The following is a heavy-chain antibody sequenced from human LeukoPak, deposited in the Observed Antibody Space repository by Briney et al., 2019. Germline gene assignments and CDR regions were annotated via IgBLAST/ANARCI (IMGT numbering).Heavy chain of an antibody. D-gene: IGHD4-23*01. J-gene: IGHJ2*01. CDR1: GFTFGDYA. Sequence: GGSLRLSCTASGFTFGDYAMSWFRQAPGKGLEWVGFIRSKAYGGTTEYAASVKGRFTISRDDSKSIAYLQMNSLKTEDTAVYYCTREPTVVTPFRYFDLWGRGTLVTVSS. CDR3: TREPTVVTPFRYFDL. V-gene: IGHV3-49*03. CDR2: IRSKAYGGTT.